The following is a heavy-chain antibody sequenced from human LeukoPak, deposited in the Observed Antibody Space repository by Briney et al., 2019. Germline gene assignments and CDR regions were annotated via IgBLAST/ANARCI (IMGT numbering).Heavy chain of an antibody. CDR1: GYTFTSYY. D-gene: IGHD5-24*01. Sequence: GASVKVSCKASGYTFTSYYIHWVRHAPGQGLEWMGWINPNSGGTHYAQNFQGRITITTDTSITTAYMELSSLTSDDTAVYYCARSMGDWFDPWGQGSLVTVSS. CDR3: ARSMGDWFDP. CDR2: INPNSGGT. V-gene: IGHV1-2*02. J-gene: IGHJ5*02.